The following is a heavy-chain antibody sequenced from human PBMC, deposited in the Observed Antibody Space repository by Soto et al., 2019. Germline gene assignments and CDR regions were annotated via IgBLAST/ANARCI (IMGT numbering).Heavy chain of an antibody. CDR3: ARASGATGGGFDY. D-gene: IGHD1-26*01. V-gene: IGHV3-53*02. CDR1: GFTVSSNY. CDR2: IYSGGST. J-gene: IGHJ4*02. Sequence: EVQLVETGGGLIQPGGSLRLSCAASGFTVSSNYMSWVRQAPGKGLEWVSVIYSGGSTYYADSVKGRFTISRDNSKNTLYLQMNRLRAEDTAVYYCARASGATGGGFDYWGQGTLVTVSS.